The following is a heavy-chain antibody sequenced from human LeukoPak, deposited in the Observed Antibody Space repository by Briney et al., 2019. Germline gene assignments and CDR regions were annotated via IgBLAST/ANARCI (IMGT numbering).Heavy chain of an antibody. J-gene: IGHJ4*02. CDR1: GGSISSSSYY. V-gene: IGHV4-39*01. D-gene: IGHD5-18*01. CDR3: ARTLRLTWGYSYGSFDY. CDR2: IYYSGST. Sequence: SETLSLTCTVSGGSISSSSYYWGWLRQPPGKGLEWIGSIYYSGSTYYNPSLKSRVTISVDTSKNQFSLKLSSVTAADTAVYYCARTLRLTWGYSYGSFDYWGQGTLVTVSS.